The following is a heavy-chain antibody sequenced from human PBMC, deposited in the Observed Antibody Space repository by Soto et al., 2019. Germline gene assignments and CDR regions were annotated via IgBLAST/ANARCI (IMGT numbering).Heavy chain of an antibody. CDR3: ATDWRVDMITFGGVIPSGAFDI. CDR1: GYTLTELS. J-gene: IGHJ3*02. D-gene: IGHD3-16*02. Sequence: ASVKVSCKVSGYTLTELSMHWVRQAPGKGLEWMGGFDPEDGETFYAQKFQGRVTMTEDTSTDTAYMELSSLRSEDTAVYYCATDWRVDMITFGGVIPSGAFDIWGQGTMVTVSS. V-gene: IGHV1-24*01. CDR2: FDPEDGET.